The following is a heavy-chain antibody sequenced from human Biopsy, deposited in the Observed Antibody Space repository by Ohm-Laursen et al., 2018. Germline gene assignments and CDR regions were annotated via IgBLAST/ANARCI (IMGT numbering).Heavy chain of an antibody. V-gene: IGHV4-4*07. D-gene: IGHD3-3*02. CDR3: ASVVLGPTNDAFDL. J-gene: IGHJ3*01. CDR2: IYPGGST. CDR1: GGDINNYY. Sequence: SETLSLTCNVSGGDINNYYGSWIRQPAGKGLEWIGRIYPGGSTNYNPSLKSRVTMSVDTSKKQLSLRVRSVTASDTAMYFCASVVLGPTNDAFDLWGQGTMVVVSS.